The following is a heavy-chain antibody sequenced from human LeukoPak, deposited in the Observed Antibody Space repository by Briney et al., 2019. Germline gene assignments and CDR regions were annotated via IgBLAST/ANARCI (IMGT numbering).Heavy chain of an antibody. V-gene: IGHV3-23*01. CDR1: GFTFSSYA. D-gene: IGHD2-15*01. CDR2: IGSGGDTT. CDR3: AKLVGVAPTDY. J-gene: IGHJ4*02. Sequence: PGGSLRLSCAASGFTFSSYAMSWVRQAPGKGLEWVSTIGSGGDTTDYADSVKGRFAISRDNSKNTLYLQLDSLTAEDTAVYYCAKLVGVAPTDYWGQGTLVTVSS.